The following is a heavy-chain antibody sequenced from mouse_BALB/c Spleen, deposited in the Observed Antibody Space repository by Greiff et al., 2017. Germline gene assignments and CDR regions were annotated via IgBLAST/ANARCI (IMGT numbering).Heavy chain of an antibody. D-gene: IGHD1-1*01. CDR1: GFTFTDYY. J-gene: IGHJ2*01. CDR2: IRNKANGYTT. V-gene: IGHV7-3*02. CDR3: ARAPYGFDY. Sequence: EVHLVESGGGLVQPGGSLRLSCATSGFTFTDYYMSWVRQPPGKALEWLGFIRNKANGYTTEYSASVQGRFTISRDNSQSILYLQMNTLRAEDSATYYCARAPYGFDYWGQGTTLTVSS.